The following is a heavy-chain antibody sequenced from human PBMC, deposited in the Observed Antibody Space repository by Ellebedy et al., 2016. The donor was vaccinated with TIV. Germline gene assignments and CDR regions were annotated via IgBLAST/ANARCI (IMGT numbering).Heavy chain of an antibody. Sequence: GESLKISCTASGFTFSKFAMSWVRQAPGKGLEWVSVITDSGSSTYYADSVKGRFTISRDNSKNTLYLQMNSLRAEDTAVYYCAKDPSGGDCSSCWGQGTMVTVSS. D-gene: IGHD2-21*02. V-gene: IGHV3-23*01. CDR1: GFTFSKFA. CDR3: AKDPSGGDCSSC. CDR2: ITDSGSST. J-gene: IGHJ3*01.